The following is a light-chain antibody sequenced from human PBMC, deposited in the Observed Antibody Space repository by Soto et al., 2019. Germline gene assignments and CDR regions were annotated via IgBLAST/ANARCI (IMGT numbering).Light chain of an antibody. CDR3: QKYDSAPFT. J-gene: IGKJ3*01. Sequence: DIQMTQSPSSLSASVGDRVTITCRASQGINNYLAWYQQKPGKVPKLLIYAASTLQSGVPSRFSGSGSVTDFTLPISSLQPEDLATYYCQKYDSAPFTFCPGTTVDIK. CDR2: AAS. CDR1: QGINNY. V-gene: IGKV1-27*01.